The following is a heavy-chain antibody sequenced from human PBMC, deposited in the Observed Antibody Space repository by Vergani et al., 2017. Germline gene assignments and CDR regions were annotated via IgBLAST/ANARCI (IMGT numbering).Heavy chain of an antibody. D-gene: IGHD2-15*01. CDR3: VRTRSGSFSCASFYSGLFGP. Sequence: QVQLVQSGSEVKKPGASVKVSCRASGYTFTNYALNWVRQAPGQGLEWMGWINSNSGNPTYAQGFKGRFVFSLDSSVSTSYLQINSLQPEDTAVYYCVRTRSGSFSCASFYSGLFGPWVQGTLVAVSS. CDR2: INSNSGNP. J-gene: IGHJ5*02. V-gene: IGHV7-4-1*02. CDR1: GYTFTNYA.